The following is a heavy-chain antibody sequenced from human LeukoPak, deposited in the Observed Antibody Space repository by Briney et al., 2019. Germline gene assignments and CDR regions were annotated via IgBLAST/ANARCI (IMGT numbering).Heavy chain of an antibody. CDR3: ARDCSSTSCYSPSFDY. D-gene: IGHD2-2*01. CDR2: INPNSGGT. V-gene: IGHV1-2*02. CDR1: GYTFTGYY. J-gene: IGHJ4*02. Sequence: GASVKVSCKASGYTFTGYYMHWVRQAPGQGLEWMGWINPNSGGTNYAQKLQGRVTMTRDTSISTAYMELSRLRSDDTAVYYCARDCSSTSCYSPSFDYWGQGTLVTVSS.